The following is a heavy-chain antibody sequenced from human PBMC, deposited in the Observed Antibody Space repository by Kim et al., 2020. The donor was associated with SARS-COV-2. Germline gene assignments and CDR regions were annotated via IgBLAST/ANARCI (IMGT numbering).Heavy chain of an antibody. CDR1: GGSISSSSYY. D-gene: IGHD3-22*01. Sequence: SETLSLTCTVSGGSISSSSYYWGWIRQPPGKGLEWIGSIYYSGSTYYNPSLKSRVTISVDTSKNQFSLKLSSVTAADTAVYYCARVDSVVGGGYFDYWGQGTLVTVSS. V-gene: IGHV4-39*07. CDR2: IYYSGST. CDR3: ARVDSVVGGGYFDY. J-gene: IGHJ4*02.